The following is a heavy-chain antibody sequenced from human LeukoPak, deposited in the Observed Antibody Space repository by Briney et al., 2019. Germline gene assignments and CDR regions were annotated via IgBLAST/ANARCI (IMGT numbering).Heavy chain of an antibody. Sequence: ASVKVSCKASGYTFTGYYMHWVRQAPGQGLEWMGWINPNSGGTNYAQTFQGRVTMTRDTSISTAYMELSRLRSDDTAVYYCARGTYYYYYYYMDVWGKGTTVTVSS. CDR2: INPNSGGT. J-gene: IGHJ6*03. V-gene: IGHV1-2*02. CDR3: ARGTYYYYYYYMDV. CDR1: GYTFTGYY.